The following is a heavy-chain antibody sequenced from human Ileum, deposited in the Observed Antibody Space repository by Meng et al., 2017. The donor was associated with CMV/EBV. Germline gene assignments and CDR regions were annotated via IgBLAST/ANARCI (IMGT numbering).Heavy chain of an antibody. V-gene: IGHV3-21*01. CDR3: ARDRGYSSPYGFIYYYYGMDV. Sequence: GESLKISCAASGFTFSSYSMNWVRQAPGKGLEWVSSISSSSSYIYYADSVKGRFTISRDNAKNSLYLQMNSLRAEDTAVYYCARDRGYSSPYGFIYYYYGMDVWGQGTTVTVSS. CDR2: ISSSSSYI. CDR1: GFTFSSYS. D-gene: IGHD6-13*01. J-gene: IGHJ6*02.